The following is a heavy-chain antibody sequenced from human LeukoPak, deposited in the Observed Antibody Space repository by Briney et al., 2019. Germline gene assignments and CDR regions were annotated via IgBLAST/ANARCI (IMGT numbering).Heavy chain of an antibody. J-gene: IGHJ6*03. CDR1: GYTFTSYG. D-gene: IGHD2-2*01. Sequence: GASVKVSCKASGYTFTSYGISWARQAPGQGLEWMGWISAYNGNTNYAQKLQGRVTMTTDTSTSTAYMELRSLRSDDTAVYYCARAVVPAAITSRDYYYYYYMDVWGKGTTVTISS. CDR2: ISAYNGNT. CDR3: ARAVVPAAITSRDYYYYYYMDV. V-gene: IGHV1-18*01.